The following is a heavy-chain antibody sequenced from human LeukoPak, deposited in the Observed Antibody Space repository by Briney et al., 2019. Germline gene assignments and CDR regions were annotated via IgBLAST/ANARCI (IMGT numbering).Heavy chain of an antibody. V-gene: IGHV3-23*01. CDR2: ISSTGGTT. Sequence: GGSLRLSCAASGITFSSYGMSWVRQAPGKGLEWVSSISSTGGTTYYADSVKGRFTISRDNSKNTLYLQMNSLRAEDTAVYYCARDGPNDYGDFAYYFDYWGQGTLVTVSS. J-gene: IGHJ4*02. CDR3: ARDGPNDYGDFAYYFDY. CDR1: GITFSSYG. D-gene: IGHD4-17*01.